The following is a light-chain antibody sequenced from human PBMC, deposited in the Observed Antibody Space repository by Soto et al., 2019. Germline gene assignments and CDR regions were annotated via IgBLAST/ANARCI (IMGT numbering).Light chain of an antibody. CDR1: SSDVGAFNY. CDR3: SSYTTSSTGV. CDR2: DVS. Sequence: QSVLTQPASVSGSPGQSITISCTGTSSDVGAFNYVSWYQQHPHKAPKLMIYDVSNRPSGVSNRFSGSKSGNTASLTISGLQAEDEADYYCSSYTTSSTGVFGGGTKLTVL. J-gene: IGLJ3*02. V-gene: IGLV2-14*03.